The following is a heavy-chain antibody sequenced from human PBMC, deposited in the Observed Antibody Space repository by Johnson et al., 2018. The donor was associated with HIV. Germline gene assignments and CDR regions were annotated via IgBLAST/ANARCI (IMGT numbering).Heavy chain of an antibody. V-gene: IGHV3-11*04. CDR3: GSLGDGHQKRAFEI. CDR1: GFTFSAYY. J-gene: IGHJ3*02. D-gene: IGHD3-16*01. Sequence: QVQLVESGGGLVKPGGSLRLSCTTSGFTFSAYYMSWIRQAPGKGLECVSYISSSGSTMSYADSVKGRFTISRDNAKNSLYLQMNSLRVEDTAVYFCGSLGDGHQKRAFEICGHGTMVTVSS. CDR2: ISSSGSTM.